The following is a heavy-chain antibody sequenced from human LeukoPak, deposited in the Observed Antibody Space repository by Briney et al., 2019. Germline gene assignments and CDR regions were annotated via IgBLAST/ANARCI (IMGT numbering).Heavy chain of an antibody. D-gene: IGHD4-17*01. Sequence: AESLRLSWAPSGFTVSSNYISWVRQAPGKGLEWVSVIISVVGTSNTDSVKGGFTILRDSSKNTVFLQMNSLRAEDTAVYYCVRVGDYGDSHWGQGTLVTVSS. CDR2: IISVVGT. CDR3: VRVGDYGDSH. J-gene: IGHJ4*02. V-gene: IGHV3-53*01. CDR1: GFTVSSNY.